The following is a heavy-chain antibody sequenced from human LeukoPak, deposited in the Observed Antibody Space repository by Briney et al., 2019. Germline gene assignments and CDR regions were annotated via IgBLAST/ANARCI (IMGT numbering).Heavy chain of an antibody. Sequence: ASVKVSCKASGYTFTSYAMHWVRQAPGQRLEWMGWINAGNGNTKYSQKFQGRVTITRDTSASTAYMELSSLRSEDTAVYYCARDYSSGWYSPTYYYGTDVWGQGTTVTVSS. CDR3: ARDYSSGWYSPTYYYGTDV. J-gene: IGHJ6*02. CDR2: INAGNGNT. CDR1: GYTFTSYA. V-gene: IGHV1-3*01. D-gene: IGHD6-19*01.